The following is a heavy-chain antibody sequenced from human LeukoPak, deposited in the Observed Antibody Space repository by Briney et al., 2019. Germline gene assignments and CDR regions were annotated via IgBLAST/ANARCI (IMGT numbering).Heavy chain of an antibody. D-gene: IGHD2-2*01. V-gene: IGHV1-46*01. CDR1: GYTFTSYY. CDR2: INPGGGSA. Sequence: ASVKVSCKASGYTFTSYYMRWVRQAPGQGLEWMGIINPGGGSASYAQNFQGRVTITADESTSTAYMELSSLRSEDTAVYYCARWGCSSTSCYPATNWFDPWGQGTLVTVSS. J-gene: IGHJ5*02. CDR3: ARWGCSSTSCYPATNWFDP.